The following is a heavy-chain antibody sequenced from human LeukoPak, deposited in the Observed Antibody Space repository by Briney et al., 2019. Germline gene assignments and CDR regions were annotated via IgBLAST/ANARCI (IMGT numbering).Heavy chain of an antibody. CDR3: AKELVRIQKWGAAGPSDY. D-gene: IGHD6-13*01. Sequence: PGGSLRLSCAASGFTFSSYAMSWVRQAPGKGLEWVSAISGSGGSTYYADSVKGRFTISRDNSKNTLYLQMNSLRAEDTAVYHCAKELVRIQKWGAAGPSDYWGQGTLVTVSS. CDR1: GFTFSSYA. V-gene: IGHV3-23*01. CDR2: ISGSGGST. J-gene: IGHJ4*02.